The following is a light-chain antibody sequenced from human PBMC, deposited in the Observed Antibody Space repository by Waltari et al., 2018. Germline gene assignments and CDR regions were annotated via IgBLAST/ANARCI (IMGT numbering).Light chain of an antibody. CDR1: QDIGTW. Sequence: DIQLTQSPPTLSASVVDRVTITCRASQDIGTWLAWYQQKPGKAPKLLLYKASRLQSGVPSRFSGRGSGTEFTLTISSLQPEDFATFYCQQFDTYPWTFGQGTKVDIK. CDR2: KAS. V-gene: IGKV1-5*03. CDR3: QQFDTYPWT. J-gene: IGKJ1*01.